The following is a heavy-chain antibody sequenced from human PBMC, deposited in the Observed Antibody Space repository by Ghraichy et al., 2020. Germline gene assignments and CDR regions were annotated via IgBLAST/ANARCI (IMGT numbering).Heavy chain of an antibody. V-gene: IGHV4-61*01. J-gene: IGHJ5*02. CDR1: GGSVSSGSYY. Sequence: SETLSLTCTVSGGSVSSGSYYWSWIRQPPGKGLEWIGYIYYSGSTNYNPSLKSRVTISVDTSKNQFSLKLSSVTAADTAVYYCAREEGAAYCGGDCWFDPWGQGTLVTVSS. CDR2: IYYSGST. CDR3: AREEGAAYCGGDCWFDP. D-gene: IGHD2-21*02.